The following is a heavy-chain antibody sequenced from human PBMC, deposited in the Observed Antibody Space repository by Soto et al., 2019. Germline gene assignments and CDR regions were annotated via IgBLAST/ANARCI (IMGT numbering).Heavy chain of an antibody. V-gene: IGHV5-51*01. CDR2: IYPGDSET. J-gene: IGHJ3*02. D-gene: IGHD3-22*01. CDR1: GYSFTSYW. Sequence: GEPLKVSCEGSGYSFTSYWIAWVRQMPGKGLEWMGIIYPGDSETRYSPSFQGQVTISVDKSISTAYLQWSSLKASDTAMYYCARRARGQSIGYYLKGFDIWGQGTMVTV. CDR3: ARRARGQSIGYYLKGFDI.